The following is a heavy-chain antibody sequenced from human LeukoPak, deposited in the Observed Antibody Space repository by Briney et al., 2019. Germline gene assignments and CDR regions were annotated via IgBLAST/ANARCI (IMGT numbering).Heavy chain of an antibody. CDR2: LWYDGTNK. Sequence: QPGGSLRLSCEASGFSFSRYGMHWVRQAPGKGLARLALLWYDGTNKYYADSVGGRFSISRDNSRNTLYLEMSSLRADDTAVYYCARGYSTSHYYLDVWGKGTTVTVSS. CDR3: ARGYSTSHYYLDV. D-gene: IGHD2/OR15-2a*01. CDR1: GFSFSRYG. J-gene: IGHJ6*03. V-gene: IGHV3-33*01.